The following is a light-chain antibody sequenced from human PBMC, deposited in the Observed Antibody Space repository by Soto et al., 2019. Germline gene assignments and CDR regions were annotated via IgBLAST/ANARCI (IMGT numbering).Light chain of an antibody. CDR3: SSYTSSSTLGYV. CDR1: SSDVGGYNY. V-gene: IGLV2-14*01. J-gene: IGLJ1*01. Sequence: SALTQPASVSGSPGQSITISCTGTSSDVGGYNYVSWYQQHPGKAPKLMIYDVSNRPSGVSNLFSGSKSGNTASLTISGLQAEDEADYYCSSYTSSSTLGYVFGTGTKVTVL. CDR2: DVS.